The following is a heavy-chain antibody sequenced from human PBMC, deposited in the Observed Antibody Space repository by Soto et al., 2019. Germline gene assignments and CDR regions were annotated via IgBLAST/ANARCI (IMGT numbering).Heavy chain of an antibody. CDR1: GFNFSNYW. V-gene: IGHV3-74*01. J-gene: IGHJ5*02. D-gene: IGHD3-16*02. CDR3: ARDLLVISSLDP. CDR2: INSDGSDI. Sequence: QPGGSLRLSCAASGFNFSNYWMHWVRQAPGKGLVWVSRINSDGSDINYADFVKGRFTIARDNAKNTLYLQMHSLRVEDSAVYYCARDLLVISSLDPWGQGTLVTVSS.